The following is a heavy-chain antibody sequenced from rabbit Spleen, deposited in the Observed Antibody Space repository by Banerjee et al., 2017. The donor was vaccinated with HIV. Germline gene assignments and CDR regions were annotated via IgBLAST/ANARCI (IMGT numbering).Heavy chain of an antibody. CDR1: GLDFSSSYY. CDR3: ARGANSNGDGYNL. D-gene: IGHD2-1*01. J-gene: IGHJ4*01. Sequence: QSLEESGGDLVQPEGSLTLTCKASGLDFSSSYYMCWVRQAPGKGLEWIACIYAGSSGTTWYASWAKGRFTISKTSSTTVTLQMTSLTAADTATYFCARGANSNGDGYNLWGPGTLVTVS. CDR2: IYAGSSGTT. V-gene: IGHV1S40*01.